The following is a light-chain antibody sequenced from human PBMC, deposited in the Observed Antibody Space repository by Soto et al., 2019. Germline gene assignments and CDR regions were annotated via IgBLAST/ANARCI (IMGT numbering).Light chain of an antibody. CDR1: QSVFYSANSKNQ. Sequence: DIVMTQSPDSLAVSLGERATINCKSSQSVFYSANSKNQIAWYQQKAGHPPKLVISWASARQSGVPDRFSGSGSGTDFTLTISSLQAEDVAVYYCQQYKNVPFTFGPGTKVDIK. CDR2: WAS. V-gene: IGKV4-1*01. CDR3: QQYKNVPFT. J-gene: IGKJ3*01.